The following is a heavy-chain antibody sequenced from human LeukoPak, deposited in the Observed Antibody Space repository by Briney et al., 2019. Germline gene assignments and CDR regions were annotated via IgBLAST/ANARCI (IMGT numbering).Heavy chain of an antibody. J-gene: IGHJ4*02. D-gene: IGHD2-2*01. CDR2: IKPDGSEK. CDR3: SGRDSSRSPRAY. V-gene: IGHV3-7*01. Sequence: PGGSLRLSCATSGLTFIDFWMNWFRQAPGRGLEWVANIKPDGSEKYYVDSVKGRFAISRDNAKNEVYLEMNSLRAEDTGVYYCSGRDSSRSPRAYWGQGTLVSVSS. CDR1: GLTFIDFW.